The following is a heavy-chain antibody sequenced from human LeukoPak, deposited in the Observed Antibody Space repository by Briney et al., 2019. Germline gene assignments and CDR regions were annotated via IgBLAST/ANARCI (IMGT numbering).Heavy chain of an antibody. CDR2: ISSSGSTI. J-gene: IGHJ4*02. CDR3: ARDIAAAGYFDY. V-gene: IGHV3-11*04. Sequence: GGSLRLSCAASGFTFSDYYMSWIRQAPGKGLEWVSYISSSGSTIYYADSVQGRFTISRVNAKNSLYLQMNSLRAEDTAVYYCARDIAAAGYFDYWGQGTLVTVSS. D-gene: IGHD6-13*01. CDR1: GFTFSDYY.